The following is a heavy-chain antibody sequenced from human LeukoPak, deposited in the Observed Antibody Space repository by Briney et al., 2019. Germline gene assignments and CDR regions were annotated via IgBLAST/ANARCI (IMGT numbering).Heavy chain of an antibody. CDR2: IYYSGSP. CDR3: ARTYGDSSFYDY. Sequence: SQTLSLTCTVSGGSLSSGGYYWSWVRQHPGKGLEWIGYIYYSGSPYYNPSLKSRVTISLDASKNQFSLKLSSVTAADTAVYYCARTYGDSSFYDYWGQGTLVTVSS. CDR1: GGSLSSGGYY. V-gene: IGHV4-31*03. D-gene: IGHD4-17*01. J-gene: IGHJ4*02.